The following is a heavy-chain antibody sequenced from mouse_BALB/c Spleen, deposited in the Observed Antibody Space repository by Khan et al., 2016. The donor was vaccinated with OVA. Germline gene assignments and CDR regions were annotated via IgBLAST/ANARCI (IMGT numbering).Heavy chain of an antibody. CDR3: ARVYGGDFDY. CDR1: GYSNTSDYA. CDR2: ISYSGNT. J-gene: IGHJ2*01. D-gene: IGHD1-1*01. V-gene: IGHV3-2*02. Sequence: EVQLQESGPGLVNPSQSLSLTCTVTGYSNTSDYAWNWIRQFPGSQLEWMGFISYSGNTNYNPSLKSRFSITRDTSKNQFFLQLNSVTTEDTATYYCARVYGGDFDYWGQGTTLTVSS.